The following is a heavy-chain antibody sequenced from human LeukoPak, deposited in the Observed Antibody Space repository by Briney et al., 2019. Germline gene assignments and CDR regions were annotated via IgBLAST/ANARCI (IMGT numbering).Heavy chain of an antibody. J-gene: IGHJ5*02. CDR3: ARGPRYSGNWFDP. Sequence: GASVKVSCKASGYTFTGYYMHWVRQAPGQGLEWMGWINPNSGGTNYAQKFQGWVTMTRDTSISTAYMELSRLRSDDTAVYYCARGPRYSGNWFDPWGQGTLVTVSS. D-gene: IGHD5-12*01. CDR2: INPNSGGT. V-gene: IGHV1-2*04. CDR1: GYTFTGYY.